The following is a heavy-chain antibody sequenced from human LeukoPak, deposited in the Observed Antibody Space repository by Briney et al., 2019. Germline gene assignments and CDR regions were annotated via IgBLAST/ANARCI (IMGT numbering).Heavy chain of an antibody. J-gene: IGHJ4*02. CDR2: VYYTGTT. V-gene: IGHV4-59*08. CDR1: GGSISTYY. D-gene: IGHD1-26*01. CDR3: ARHGGRLGYLDY. Sequence: SETLSLTCSVSGGSISTYYWSWIRQTPGKGPDWIGYVYYTGTTNYNPSLKGRVTISSDTSKNQFSLNLRSVNVADTAIYYCARHGGRLGYLDYCGQGALVTVSS.